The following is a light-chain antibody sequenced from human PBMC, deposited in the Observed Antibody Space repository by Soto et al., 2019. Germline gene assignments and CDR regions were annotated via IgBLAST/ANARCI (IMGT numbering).Light chain of an antibody. V-gene: IGKV3-15*01. CDR3: QQYNNWPQT. CDR2: GAS. Sequence: EIVMTQSPVPLSVSPGERATLSCRASQSVSSKLAWYQQKPGQAPRLLIYGASTRATGIPARFSGSGSGTEFTLSISSLQFEDFAVYYCQQYNNWPQTFGQGTKLEIK. CDR1: QSVSSK. J-gene: IGKJ2*01.